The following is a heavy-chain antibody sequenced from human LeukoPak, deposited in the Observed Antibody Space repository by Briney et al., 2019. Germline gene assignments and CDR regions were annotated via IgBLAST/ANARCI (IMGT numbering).Heavy chain of an antibody. CDR2: INHSGST. CDR1: GGSFSGYY. D-gene: IGHD4-17*01. CDR3: ARAHGPWTTVTTDSWFDP. Sequence: ETLSLTCAVYGGSFSGYYWSWIRQPPGKGLEWIGEINHSGSTNYNPSLKSRVTISVDTSKNQFSLKLSSVTAADTAVYYCARAHGPWTTVTTDSWFDPWGQGTLVTVSS. V-gene: IGHV4-34*01. J-gene: IGHJ5*02.